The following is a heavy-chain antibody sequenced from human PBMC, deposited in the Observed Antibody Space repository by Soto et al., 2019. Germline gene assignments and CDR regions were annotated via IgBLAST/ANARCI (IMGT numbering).Heavy chain of an antibody. V-gene: IGHV3-23*01. CDR3: AKDGAIAAADYFFDY. D-gene: IGHD6-13*01. J-gene: IGHJ4*02. Sequence: GGSLRLSCAASGFSFSSYAMSWVRQAPGKGLEWVSGISGGGGSTYYADSVKGRFIISRDNSKNALYLQMNSLRGEDTAVYYCAKDGAIAAADYFFDYWGQGSLVTVSS. CDR1: GFSFSSYA. CDR2: ISGGGGST.